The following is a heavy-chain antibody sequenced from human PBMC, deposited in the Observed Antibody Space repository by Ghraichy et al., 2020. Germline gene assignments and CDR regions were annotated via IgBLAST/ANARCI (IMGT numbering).Heavy chain of an antibody. CDR1: GFAFSGHD. D-gene: IGHD3-10*01. V-gene: IGHV3-13*04. J-gene: IGHJ2*01. CDR2: IGTAANT. CDR3: VRDSVPGDSNINFDL. Sequence: GGSLRLSCTASGFAFSGHDMHWVRQCTGKPLEWVSGIGTAANTYYPGSVKGRFTISRENAKNSLYLQMNSLRAGDTAVYYCVRDSVPGDSNINFDLWGRGTLVTVSS.